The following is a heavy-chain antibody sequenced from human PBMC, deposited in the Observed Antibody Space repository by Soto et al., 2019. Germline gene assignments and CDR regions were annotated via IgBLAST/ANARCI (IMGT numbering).Heavy chain of an antibody. V-gene: IGHV4-59*01. CDR3: ARDMAGGFTRYFDF. Sequence: SETLSLTCIVSGGSITSYHWSWIRQLPGKGLEWIAYTSYTGSTTYNPSPLSRGTISIDTSKNQLSLTLTSMTAADAAVYYCARDMAGGFTRYFDFWGQGTLVTVSS. CDR2: TSYTGST. J-gene: IGHJ4*02. CDR1: GGSITSYH. D-gene: IGHD6-19*01.